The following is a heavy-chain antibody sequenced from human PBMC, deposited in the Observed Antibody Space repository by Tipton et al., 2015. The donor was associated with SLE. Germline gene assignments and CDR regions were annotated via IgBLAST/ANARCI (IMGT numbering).Heavy chain of an antibody. V-gene: IGHV4-39*01. CDR2: IYYSGST. J-gene: IGHJ1*01. Sequence: TLSLTCTVSGGSISSSGYYWSWIRQPPGTGLEWIGSIYYSGSTHYNPSLKSRVTMSVGTSKNQFSLKLSSVTAADTAVYYCARHSFAGYDILPAYYGYFPPWAKGTLVTVSS. D-gene: IGHD3-9*01. CDR1: GGSISSSGYY. CDR3: ARHSFAGYDILPAYYGYFPP.